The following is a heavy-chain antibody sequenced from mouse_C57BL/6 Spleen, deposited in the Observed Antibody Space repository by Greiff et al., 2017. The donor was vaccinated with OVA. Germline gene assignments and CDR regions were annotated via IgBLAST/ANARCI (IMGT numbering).Heavy chain of an antibody. D-gene: IGHD1-1*01. V-gene: IGHV1-53*01. CDR2: INPSNGGT. CDR1: GYTFTSYW. Sequence: QVQLQQPGTELVKPGASVKLSCKASGYTFTSYWMHWVKQRPGQGLEWIGNINPSNGGTNYNEKFKSKATLTVDKASSTAYLQLSSLTSEDSAVYYCARALIYYGSSFDYWGQGTTLTVSS. J-gene: IGHJ2*01. CDR3: ARALIYYGSSFDY.